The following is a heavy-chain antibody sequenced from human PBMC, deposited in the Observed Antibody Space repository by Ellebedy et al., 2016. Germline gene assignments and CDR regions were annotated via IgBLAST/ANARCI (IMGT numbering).Heavy chain of an antibody. J-gene: IGHJ4*02. CDR1: GFTFGDFE. V-gene: IGHV3-15*01. CDR2: IKSKTDGGTT. D-gene: IGHD3-16*01. CDR3: TTGGLVDY. Sequence: GESLKISXIASGFTFGDFEMSWFRQAPGKGLEWVGRIKSKTDGGTTDYAAPVKGRFTISRDDSKNTLYLQMNSLKTEDTAVYYCTTGGLVDYWGQGTLVTVSS.